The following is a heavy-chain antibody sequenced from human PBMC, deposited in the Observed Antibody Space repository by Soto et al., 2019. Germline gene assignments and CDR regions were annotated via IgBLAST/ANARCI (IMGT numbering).Heavy chain of an antibody. CDR1: GGSISIYY. CDR3: AGRKNSGAFDI. V-gene: IGHV4-59*01. D-gene: IGHD3-10*01. CDR2: IYYSGST. J-gene: IGHJ3*02. Sequence: SETLSRSCTVSGGSISIYYWSWIRQPPGKGLEWIGYIYYSGSTNYNPSLKIRVTISVDTSKNQFSLKLSSVTAADTAVYYCAGRKNSGAFDIWGQGTMVTVSS.